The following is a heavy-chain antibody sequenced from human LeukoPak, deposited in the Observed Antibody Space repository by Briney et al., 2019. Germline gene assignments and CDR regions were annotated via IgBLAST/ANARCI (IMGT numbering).Heavy chain of an antibody. Sequence: WVSAISGSGGSTYYADSVKGRFTISRDNSKNTLYLQMNSLRAEDTAVYYCARAPELYHSDYWGQGTLVTVSS. CDR3: ARAPELYHSDY. D-gene: IGHD1-14*01. V-gene: IGHV3-23*01. CDR2: ISGSGGST. J-gene: IGHJ4*02.